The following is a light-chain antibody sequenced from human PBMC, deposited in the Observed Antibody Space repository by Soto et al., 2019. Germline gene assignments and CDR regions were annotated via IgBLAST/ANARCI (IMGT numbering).Light chain of an antibody. CDR2: DAS. CDR3: QQYSASPRT. V-gene: IGKV3-20*01. J-gene: IGKJ2*01. Sequence: ETVMTQSPVTLSVSPGDTAILSCRASQSVSSYLAWYQQKPGQAPRLLIYDASNRATGIPARFSGSGSGTDFTLTISRLEPEDFAMYYCQQYSASPRTFGQGTKVDIK. CDR1: QSVSSY.